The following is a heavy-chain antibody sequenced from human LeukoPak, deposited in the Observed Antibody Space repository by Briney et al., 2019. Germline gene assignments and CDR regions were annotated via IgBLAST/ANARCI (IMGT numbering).Heavy chain of an antibody. CDR3: AKRMWFGELGSDY. CDR1: GFTFSSYA. Sequence: PGGSLRLSCAASGFTFSSYAMTWVRQAPGKGLEWVSGISGSGGRTYYADSVKGRFTISRDNSKSTVHLQMNSLRAEDTAIYYCAKRMWFGELGSDYWGQGTLVTVSS. V-gene: IGHV3-23*01. D-gene: IGHD3-10*01. J-gene: IGHJ4*02. CDR2: ISGSGGRT.